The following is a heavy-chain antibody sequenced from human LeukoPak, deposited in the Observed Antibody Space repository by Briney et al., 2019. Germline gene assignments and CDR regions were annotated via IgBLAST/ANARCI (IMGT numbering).Heavy chain of an antibody. Sequence: ASVKVSCKASGYTFTSYGISWVRQAPGQGLEWMGWISAYNGNTNYAQKLQGRITMTTDTSTSTAYTELRSLRSDDTAVYYCARRDNKAPYYFDYWGQGTLVTVSS. CDR2: ISAYNGNT. V-gene: IGHV1-18*01. CDR3: ARRDNKAPYYFDY. D-gene: IGHD5-24*01. CDR1: GYTFTSYG. J-gene: IGHJ4*02.